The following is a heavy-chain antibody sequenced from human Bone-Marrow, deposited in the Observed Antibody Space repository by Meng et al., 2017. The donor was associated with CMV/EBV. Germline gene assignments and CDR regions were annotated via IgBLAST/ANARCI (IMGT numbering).Heavy chain of an antibody. V-gene: IGHV3-21*01. CDR1: GFTFSSYS. Sequence: GESLKISCAASGFTFSSYSMNWVRQAPGKGLEWVSSISSSSSYIYYADSVKGRFTISRDNAKNSLYLQMNSLRAEDTAVYYCARLSSRQLHGYYYGMDVWGQGTTVTGSS. CDR2: ISSSSSYI. D-gene: IGHD2-2*01. CDR3: ARLSSRQLHGYYYGMDV. J-gene: IGHJ6*01.